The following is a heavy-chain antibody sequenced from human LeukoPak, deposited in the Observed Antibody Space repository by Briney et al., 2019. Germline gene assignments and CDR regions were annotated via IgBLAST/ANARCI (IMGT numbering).Heavy chain of an antibody. D-gene: IGHD3-22*01. V-gene: IGHV3-30*18. CDR3: AKDRDPYSSGTWDS. CDR1: GFTVSSNY. Sequence: GGSLRLSCAASGFTVSSNYMSWVRQAPGKGLEWVAVRSDDGSAQHYADSVRGRFTISRDNSKNTLSLQMNSLRPEDTAMYFCAKDRDPYSSGTWDSWGQGTLVIVSS. J-gene: IGHJ1*01. CDR2: RSDDGSAQ.